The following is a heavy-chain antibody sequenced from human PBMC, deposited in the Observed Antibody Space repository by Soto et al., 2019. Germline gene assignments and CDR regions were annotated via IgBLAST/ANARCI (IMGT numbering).Heavy chain of an antibody. CDR1: GFAFSDYY. D-gene: IGHD1-26*01. V-gene: IGHV3-11*01. Sequence: QVQLVESGETSVKPGGSLRLSCAASGFAFSDYYMNWIRQAPGKGLEWISYISPSGRTIYYADSVKGRFTVSRDNANSSPFLQLNTLRADDTAVYYFARATHYSGTYYVYFQHWGLGTLITVSS. J-gene: IGHJ1*01. CDR3: ARATHYSGTYYVYFQH. CDR2: ISPSGRTI.